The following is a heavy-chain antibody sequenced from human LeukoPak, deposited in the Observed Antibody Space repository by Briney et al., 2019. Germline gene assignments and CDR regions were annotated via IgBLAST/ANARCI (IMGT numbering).Heavy chain of an antibody. CDR2: IIPIFGTA. Sequence: SVKVSCKASGGTFSSYAISWVRQAPGQGLEWMGGIIPIFGTANYAQKFQGRVTITADESTSTAYMELSSLRSEDTAVYYCARSTYYYDSSGYGTPWLDPWGQGTLVTVSS. D-gene: IGHD3-22*01. V-gene: IGHV1-69*13. CDR1: GGTFSSYA. CDR3: ARSTYYYDSSGYGTPWLDP. J-gene: IGHJ5*02.